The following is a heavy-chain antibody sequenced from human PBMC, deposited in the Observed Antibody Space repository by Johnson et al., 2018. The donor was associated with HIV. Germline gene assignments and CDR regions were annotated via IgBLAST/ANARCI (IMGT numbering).Heavy chain of an antibody. D-gene: IGHD1-7*01. CDR2: IKHDGSVE. CDR1: GFTFSSYW. Sequence: VQLVESGGGLVQPGGSLRLSCAASGFTFSSYWMSWVRQAPGKGLEWVANIKHDGSVEYYVDSVKGRFTISRDNAKNSLYLQMNSLRAEDTAVYYCARDGRITGTKDAFDIWGQGTMVTVSS. V-gene: IGHV3-7*01. CDR3: ARDGRITGTKDAFDI. J-gene: IGHJ3*02.